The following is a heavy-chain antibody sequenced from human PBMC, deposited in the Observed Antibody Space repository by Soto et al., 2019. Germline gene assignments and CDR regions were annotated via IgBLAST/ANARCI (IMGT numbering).Heavy chain of an antibody. CDR3: XXXXXXXXXXXXXXDY. V-gene: IGHV3-33*01. J-gene: IGHJ4*02. CDR2: IWYDGSNK. CDR1: GFTFXXXX. Sequence: QVQLVESGGGVVQPGRSLRLSCAASGFTFXXXXXXXXXXXXXXXXXXXAIIWYDGSNKYYADSVKGRFTISRDNSKXXXXXXXXXXXXXXXXXXXXXXXXXXXXXXXXXXDYWGQGTLVTVSS.